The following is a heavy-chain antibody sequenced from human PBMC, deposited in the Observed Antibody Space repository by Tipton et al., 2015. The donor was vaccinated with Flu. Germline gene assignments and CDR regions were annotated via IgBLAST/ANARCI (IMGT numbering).Heavy chain of an antibody. D-gene: IGHD3-10*02. CDR3: ARLSYYDVDLKNFYFDY. CDR1: SGSIRSTNYF. CDR2: IYPSGTT. V-gene: IGHV4-39*01. Sequence: GLVKPSETLSLTCTVSSGSIRSTNYFCAWIRQPPGKRLELIGSIYPSGTTYYNPSLKSRVSISVDTSKSQFSLVLRSVTAADTAVYYCARLSYYDVDLKNFYFDYWGQGALVTVSS. J-gene: IGHJ4*02.